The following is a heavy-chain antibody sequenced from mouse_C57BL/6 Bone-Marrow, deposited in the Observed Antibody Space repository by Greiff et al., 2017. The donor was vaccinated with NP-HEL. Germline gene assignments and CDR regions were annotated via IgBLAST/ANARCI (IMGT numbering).Heavy chain of an antibody. CDR2: IDPEDGET. D-gene: IGHD1-1*01. Sequence: VQLQQSGAELVKPGASVKLSCTASGFNIKDYYMHWVKQRTEQGLEWIGRIDPEDGETKYAPQFQGKATITADTSSNTAYLQLSSLTSEDTAVYYCARSYGVFAYWGQGTLVTVSA. CDR1: GFNIKDYY. J-gene: IGHJ3*01. V-gene: IGHV14-2*01. CDR3: ARSYGVFAY.